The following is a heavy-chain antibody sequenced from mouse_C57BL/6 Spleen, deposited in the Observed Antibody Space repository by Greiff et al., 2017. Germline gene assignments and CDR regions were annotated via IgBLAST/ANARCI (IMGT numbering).Heavy chain of an antibody. D-gene: IGHD2-5*01. CDR3: ARVSNYGYWYFNV. J-gene: IGHJ1*03. CDR1: GYAFSSSW. V-gene: IGHV1-82*01. Sequence: QVQLQQSGPELVKPGASVKISCKASGYAFSSSWMNWVKQRPGKGLEWIGRIYPGDGDTNYTGKFKGKATLTADKSSSTAYMQLSSLTSEDSAVYFGARVSNYGYWYFNVWGTGTTVTVSS. CDR2: IYPGDGDT.